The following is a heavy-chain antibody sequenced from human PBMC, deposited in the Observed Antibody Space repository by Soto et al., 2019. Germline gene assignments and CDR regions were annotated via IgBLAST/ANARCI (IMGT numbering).Heavy chain of an antibody. CDR3: ARSIHSSVTGPQFDY. CDR1: GYIFTNFG. J-gene: IGHJ4*02. D-gene: IGHD6-19*01. Sequence: QIQLVQSGAEVKKPGASVKVSCKASGYIFTNFGIGRVRQAPGQGREWVGWMNAENGDTKYAQKFQDTVAITTDTSTTTAYLELRSLPSADTAVYFCARSIHSSVTGPQFDYWCQGILVTVSS. CDR2: MNAENGDT. V-gene: IGHV1-18*01.